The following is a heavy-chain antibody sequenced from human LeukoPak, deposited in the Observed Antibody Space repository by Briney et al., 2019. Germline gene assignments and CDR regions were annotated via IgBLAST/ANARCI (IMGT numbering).Heavy chain of an antibody. CDR2: IIPIFGTA. Sequence: ASVKVSCKASGGTFSSYAISWVRQAPGQGLEWMGGIIPIFGTANYAQKFQGRVTMTRNTSISTAYMELSSLRSEDTAVYYCARGLRRVTPYYYYGMDVWGQGTTVTVSS. CDR1: GGTFSSYA. V-gene: IGHV1-69*05. D-gene: IGHD5-18*01. J-gene: IGHJ6*02. CDR3: ARGLRRVTPYYYYGMDV.